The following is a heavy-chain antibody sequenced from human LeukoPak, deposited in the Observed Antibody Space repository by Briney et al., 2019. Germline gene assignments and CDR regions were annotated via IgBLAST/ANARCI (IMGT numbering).Heavy chain of an antibody. D-gene: IGHD3-3*01. Sequence: PSETLSLTCTVSGGSISSSSYYWGWLRQPPGKGLEGIGSIYYSGSTYYNPALTRRVTISVDTSKNQFSLKLSSVTAADTAVYYCARRPTVFGVVINDYFDYWGQGTLVTVSS. V-gene: IGHV4-39*01. CDR2: IYYSGST. J-gene: IGHJ4*02. CDR3: ARRPTVFGVVINDYFDY. CDR1: GGSISSSSYY.